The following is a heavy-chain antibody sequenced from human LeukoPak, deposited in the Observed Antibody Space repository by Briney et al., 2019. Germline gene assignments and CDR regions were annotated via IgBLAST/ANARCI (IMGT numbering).Heavy chain of an antibody. V-gene: IGHV3-23*01. D-gene: IGHD2-21*02. CDR1: GFTFSSYA. J-gene: IGHJ4*02. Sequence: PGGSLRLSCAASGFTFSSYAMSWVRQAPGKGLEWVSAISGSGGSTYYADSVKGRFTISRDNAKNSLYLQMDSLRAEDTAVYYCARDCGGDCPPFYWGQGTLVTVSS. CDR2: ISGSGGST. CDR3: ARDCGGDCPPFY.